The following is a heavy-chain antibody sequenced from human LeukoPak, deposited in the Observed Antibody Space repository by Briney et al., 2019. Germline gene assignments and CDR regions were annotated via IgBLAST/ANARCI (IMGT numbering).Heavy chain of an antibody. Sequence: SETLSLTCTVSGGSISSYYWSWIRQPPGKGLEWIGYIYYSGSTNYNPSLKSRVTISVDTSKNQFSLKLSSVTAADTAVYYCALRYGSGSYYRDYWGQGTLVTVSS. D-gene: IGHD3-10*01. V-gene: IGHV4-59*01. CDR3: ALRYGSGSYYRDY. CDR1: GGSISSYY. J-gene: IGHJ4*02. CDR2: IYYSGST.